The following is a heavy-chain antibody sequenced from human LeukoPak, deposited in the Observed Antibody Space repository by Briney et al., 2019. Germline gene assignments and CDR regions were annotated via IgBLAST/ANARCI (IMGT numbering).Heavy chain of an antibody. CDR3: ARDDTPPDATVVTPNFDY. J-gene: IGHJ4*02. Sequence: SENLSLTCTVSGGSISSSSYYWGWIRQPPGKGLEWIGSIYYSGSTYYNPSLKSRVTISVDTSTSTVYMELSSLRSEDTAVYYCARDDTPPDATVVTPNFDYWGQGTLVTVSS. CDR1: GGSISSSSYY. V-gene: IGHV4-39*07. D-gene: IGHD4-23*01. CDR2: IYYSGST.